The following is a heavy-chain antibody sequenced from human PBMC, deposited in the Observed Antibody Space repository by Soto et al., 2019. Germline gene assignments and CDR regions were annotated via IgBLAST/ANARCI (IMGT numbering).Heavy chain of an antibody. J-gene: IGHJ6*03. CDR2: ISYDGSNK. CDR3: AKDREPHSLYYYMDV. V-gene: IGHV3-30*18. D-gene: IGHD1-26*01. Sequence: QVQLVESGGGVVQPGRSLRLSCAASGFTFSSYGMHWVRQAPGKGLEWVAVISYDGSNKYYADSLKGRFTISRDNSKNTLYLQMNSLRAEDTVVYYCAKDREPHSLYYYMDVWGKGTTVTVSS. CDR1: GFTFSSYG.